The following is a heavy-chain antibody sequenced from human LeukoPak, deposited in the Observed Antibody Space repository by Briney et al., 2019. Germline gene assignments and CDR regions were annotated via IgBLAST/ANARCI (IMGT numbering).Heavy chain of an antibody. D-gene: IGHD5-18*01. Sequence: GGSLRLSCAASGFTFSSYAMHWVRQAPGKGLEWVAVISYDGSNKYYADSVKGRFTISRDNSKNTLYLQMNSPRAEDTAVYYCARDSRGYSYGSFDYWGQGTLVTVSS. V-gene: IGHV3-30*04. CDR2: ISYDGSNK. CDR1: GFTFSSYA. CDR3: ARDSRGYSYGSFDY. J-gene: IGHJ4*02.